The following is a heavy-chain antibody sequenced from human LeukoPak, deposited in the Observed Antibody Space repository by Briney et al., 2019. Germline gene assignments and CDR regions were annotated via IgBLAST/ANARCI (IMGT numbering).Heavy chain of an antibody. V-gene: IGHV4-39*07. CDR2: IYYSGST. CDR3: AKDGGIVGATTWGYYFDY. J-gene: IGHJ4*02. Sequence: SETLSLTCTVSGGSISSSSYYWGWIRQPPGKGLEWIGSIYYSGSTYYNPSLKSRVTISVDTSKNQFSLKLSSVTAADTAVYYCAKDGGIVGATTWGYYFDYWGQGTLVTVSS. CDR1: GGSISSSSYY. D-gene: IGHD1-26*01.